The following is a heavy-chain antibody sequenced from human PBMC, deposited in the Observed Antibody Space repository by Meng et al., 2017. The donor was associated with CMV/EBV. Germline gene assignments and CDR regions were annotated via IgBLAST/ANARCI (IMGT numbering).Heavy chain of an antibody. CDR3: ARIYDSSGYYNYYFDY. CDR1: GGTFSSYA. CDR2: IIPIFGTA. J-gene: IGHJ4*02. V-gene: IGHV1-69*12. Sequence: QVRLVQAGAEVKKPGSSVKGSCKASGGTFSSYAISWVRQAPGQGLEWMGGIIPIFGTANYAQKFQGRVTITADESTSTAYMELSSLRSEDTAVYYCARIYDSSGYYNYYFDYWGQGTLVTVSS. D-gene: IGHD3-22*01.